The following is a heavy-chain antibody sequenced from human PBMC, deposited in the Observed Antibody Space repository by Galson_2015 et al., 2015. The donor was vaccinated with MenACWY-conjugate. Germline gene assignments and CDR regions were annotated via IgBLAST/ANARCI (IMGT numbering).Heavy chain of an antibody. J-gene: IGHJ4*02. D-gene: IGHD1-26*01. V-gene: IGHV1-69*06. Sequence: SVKVSCKASGGTFSSYAISWVRQAPGQGLEWMGGIIPIFGTANYAQKFQGRVTITADKSTSTAYMELSSLRSEDTAVYYCARDGTLLSKVGATRDPLGYWGQGTLVTVSS. CDR1: GGTFSSYA. CDR2: IIPIFGTA. CDR3: ARDGTLLSKVGATRDPLGY.